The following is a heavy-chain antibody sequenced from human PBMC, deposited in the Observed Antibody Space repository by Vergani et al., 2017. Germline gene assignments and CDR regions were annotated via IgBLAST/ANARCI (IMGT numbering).Heavy chain of an antibody. CDR3: ARAPTSGGSFRPRGSYFDY. CDR1: GFTFSSYW. Sequence: EVQLVESGGGLVQPGGSLRLSCAASGFTFSSYWMSWVRQAPGKGLEWVANIKQDGSEKYYVDSVKGRFTISRDNAKNSLYLQMNSLRAEDTAVYYCARAPTSGGSFRPRGSYFDYWGQGTLVTVSS. CDR2: IKQDGSEK. V-gene: IGHV3-7*01. D-gene: IGHD2-15*01. J-gene: IGHJ4*02.